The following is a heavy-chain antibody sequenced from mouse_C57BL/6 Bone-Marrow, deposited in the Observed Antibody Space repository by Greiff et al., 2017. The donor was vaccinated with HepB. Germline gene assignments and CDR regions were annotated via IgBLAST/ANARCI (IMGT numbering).Heavy chain of an antibody. CDR2: IYPGSGNT. CDR1: GYTFTDYY. D-gene: IGHD1-1*01. CDR3: ARGDYHGVGY. J-gene: IGHJ2*01. V-gene: IGHV1-76*01. Sequence: VQLQQSGAELVRPGASVKLSCKASGYTFTDYYINWVKQRPGQGLEWIARIYPGSGNTYYNEKFKGKATLTAEKSSSPAYMQLSSLTSEDSAVYFCARGDYHGVGYWGQGTTLTVSS.